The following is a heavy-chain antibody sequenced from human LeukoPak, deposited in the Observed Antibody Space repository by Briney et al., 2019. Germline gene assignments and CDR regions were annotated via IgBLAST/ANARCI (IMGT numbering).Heavy chain of an antibody. CDR3: ARGIAAAGPGGGILFDP. CDR2: IIPILGIA. D-gene: IGHD6-13*01. Sequence: SVKVSCKASGGTFSSYAISWVRQAPRQGLEWMGRIIPILGIANYAQKFQGRVTITADKSTSTAYMELSSLRSEDTAVYYCARGIAAAGPGGGILFDPWGQGTLVTVSS. V-gene: IGHV1-69*04. J-gene: IGHJ5*02. CDR1: GGTFSSYA.